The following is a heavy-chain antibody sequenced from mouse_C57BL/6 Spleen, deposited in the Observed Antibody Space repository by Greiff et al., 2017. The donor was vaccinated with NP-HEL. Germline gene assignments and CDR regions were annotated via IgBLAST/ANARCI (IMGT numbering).Heavy chain of an antibody. V-gene: IGHV5-15*01. CDR3: ARGDYDRGFAY. CDR1: GFTFSDYG. D-gene: IGHD2-4*01. J-gene: IGHJ3*01. CDR2: ISNLAYSI. Sequence: EVKVVESGGGLVQPGGSLKLSCAASGFTFSDYGMAWVRQAPRKGPEWVAFISNLAYSIYYADTVTGRFTLSRENAKNTLYLEMSSLRSEDTAMYYCARGDYDRGFAYWGQGTLVTVSA.